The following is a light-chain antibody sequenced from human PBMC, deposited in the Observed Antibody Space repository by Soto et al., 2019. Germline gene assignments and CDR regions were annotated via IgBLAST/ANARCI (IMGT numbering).Light chain of an antibody. V-gene: IGLV1-44*01. CDR2: SNN. J-gene: IGLJ2*01. CDR1: SSNIGSNT. Sequence: QSVLTQPPSASGTPGQRVTISCSGSSSNIGSNTVNWYQQLPGTAPKLLISSNNQPPSGVPDRFSGSKSGTSASLAISGLQSEDEADYYCATWDDSLNGVVFGGGTKLTVL. CDR3: ATWDDSLNGVV.